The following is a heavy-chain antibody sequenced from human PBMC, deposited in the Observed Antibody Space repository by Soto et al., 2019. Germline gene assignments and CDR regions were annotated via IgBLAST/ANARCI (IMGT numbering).Heavy chain of an antibody. CDR3: ARPARQDTVAGDY. D-gene: IGHD5-12*01. CDR1: GGSISSSSYY. Sequence: SETLSLTCTVFGGSISSSSYYWGWIRQPPGKGLEWIAMIYYSGDTHYNPSLKSRVTISIDTSKNQFSLKLNSVTAADTAMYYCARPARQDTVAGDYWGQGTLVTVSS. V-gene: IGHV4-39*01. J-gene: IGHJ4*02. CDR2: IYYSGDT.